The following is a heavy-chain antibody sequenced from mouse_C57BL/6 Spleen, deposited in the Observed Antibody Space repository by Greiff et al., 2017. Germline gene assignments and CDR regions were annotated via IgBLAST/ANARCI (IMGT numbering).Heavy chain of an antibody. Sequence: DVHLVESGGGLVQPGGSMKLSCAASGFTFSDDWMDWVRQSPEKGLEWVAEIRNKANNHATYYAESVKGRFTISEDDSKSSVYLQMNSLRAEDTGIYYCTHYCSEDYFDYWGQGTTLTVSS. D-gene: IGHD1-1*01. CDR3: THYCSEDYFDY. V-gene: IGHV6-6*01. CDR1: GFTFSDDW. J-gene: IGHJ2*01. CDR2: IRNKANNHAT.